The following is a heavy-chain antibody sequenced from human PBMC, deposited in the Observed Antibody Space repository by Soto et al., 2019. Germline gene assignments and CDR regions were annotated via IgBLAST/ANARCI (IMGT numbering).Heavy chain of an antibody. CDR3: ARDLAAAGPFDC. CDR2: ISAYNGNT. Sequence: QGQLVQSGAEVKKPGASVKVSCKASGYTFTNYAFSWMRQAPGQGLEWMGWISAYNGNTNYPQKLQGRVTMTTDTSTSTAYMELRSLVSDDTAVYYCARDLAAAGPFDCWGQGTLVTVSS. J-gene: IGHJ4*02. CDR1: GYTFTNYA. V-gene: IGHV1-18*01. D-gene: IGHD6-13*01.